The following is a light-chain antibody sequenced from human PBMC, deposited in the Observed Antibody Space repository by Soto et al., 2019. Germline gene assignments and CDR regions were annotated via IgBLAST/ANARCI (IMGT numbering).Light chain of an antibody. CDR3: CSYAGSPRYV. J-gene: IGLJ1*01. CDR2: DVS. CDR1: SSDVGGYNY. V-gene: IGLV2-11*01. Sequence: QSALTQPRSVSGSPGQSVTISCTGTSSDVGGYNYVSWYQQQPRKAPKVMIYDVSERPSGVPDRFSGAKSGNTAYLTISGLQAEDEAEYYCCSYAGSPRYVLGTGTKVTVL.